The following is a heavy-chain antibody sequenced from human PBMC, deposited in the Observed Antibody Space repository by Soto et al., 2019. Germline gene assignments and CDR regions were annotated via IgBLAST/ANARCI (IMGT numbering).Heavy chain of an antibody. CDR2: IYYTGST. D-gene: IGHD3-10*01. Sequence: PSETLSLTCAVSGGAISGSNWWSWVRQPPGKGLEWIGYIYYTGSTNYNPSLKSRVTISVDTSKNQFSLKLSSVTAADTAVYYCARAPMVRGVIYGMDVWGQGTTVTVSS. CDR3: ARAPMVRGVIYGMDV. V-gene: IGHV4-4*02. CDR1: GGAISGSNW. J-gene: IGHJ6*02.